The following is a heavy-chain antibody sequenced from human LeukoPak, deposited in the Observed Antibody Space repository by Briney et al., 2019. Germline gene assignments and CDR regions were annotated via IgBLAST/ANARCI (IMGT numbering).Heavy chain of an antibody. CDR2: ISSSSSYI. J-gene: IGHJ4*02. V-gene: IGHV3-21*01. Sequence: GGSLRLSCAASGFTFSSYSMNWVRQAPGKGLEWVSSISSSSSYIYYADSVKGRFTISRDNAKNSLYLQMNSLRAEDTAVYYCASGGTGLYYDFWSEWGQGTLVTVSS. CDR1: GFTFSSYS. CDR3: ASGGTGLYYDFWSE. D-gene: IGHD3-3*01.